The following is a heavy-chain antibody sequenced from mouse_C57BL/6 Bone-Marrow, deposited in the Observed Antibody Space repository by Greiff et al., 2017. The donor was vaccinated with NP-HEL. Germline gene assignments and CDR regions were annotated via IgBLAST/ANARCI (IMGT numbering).Heavy chain of an antibody. V-gene: IGHV3-8*01. Sequence: DVQLQESGPGLAKPSQTLSLTCSVTGYSITSDYWNWIRKFPGNKLEYMGYISYSGSTYYNPSLKSRISITRDTSKNQYYLQLNSVTTEDTATYYCARSPLWLRRKYYAMDYWGQGTSVTVSS. D-gene: IGHD2-2*01. CDR1: GYSITSDY. J-gene: IGHJ4*01. CDR3: ARSPLWLRRKYYAMDY. CDR2: ISYSGST.